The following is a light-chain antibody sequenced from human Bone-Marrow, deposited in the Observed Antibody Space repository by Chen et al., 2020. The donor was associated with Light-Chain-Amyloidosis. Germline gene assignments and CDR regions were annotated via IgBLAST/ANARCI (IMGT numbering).Light chain of an antibody. J-gene: IGLJ3*02. Sequence: SYVLTQPSSVSVATGQTATSACGGNNIGSTSVHWYQQTPGQAPLLVVYDDSDRPSGLPERLSGSNSGNTATRTISRVEAGDEADYYCQVWDRSSDRPVFGGGTKLTVL. CDR1: NIGSTS. CDR3: QVWDRSSDRPV. CDR2: DDS. V-gene: IGLV3-21*02.